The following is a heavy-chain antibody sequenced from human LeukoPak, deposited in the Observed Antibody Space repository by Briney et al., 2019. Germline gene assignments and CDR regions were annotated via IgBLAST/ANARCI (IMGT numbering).Heavy chain of an antibody. V-gene: IGHV1-18*01. CDR2: ISAYNGNT. CDR3: AREGLREAMPNVEYYYYYGMDV. Sequence: GASVKVSCKASGYTFTSYGISWVRQAPGQGLEWMGWISAYNGNTNYAQKLQGRVTMTTDTSTSIAYMELRSLRSDDTAVYYCAREGLREAMPNVEYYYYYGMDVWGQGTTVTVSS. J-gene: IGHJ6*02. D-gene: IGHD2-2*01. CDR1: GYTFTSYG.